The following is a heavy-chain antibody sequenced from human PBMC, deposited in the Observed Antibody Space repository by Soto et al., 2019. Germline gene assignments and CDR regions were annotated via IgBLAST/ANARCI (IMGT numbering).Heavy chain of an antibody. Sequence: SETLSRTCTVSGGSISSGGYYWSWIRQHPGKGLEWIGYSYYSGSTYYNPSLKSRVTISVDTSKNQFSLKLSSVTAADTAVYYCARSGIAVAGNGDWFDPWGQGTQVTVSS. CDR2: SYYSGST. V-gene: IGHV4-31*03. CDR3: ARSGIAVAGNGDWFDP. J-gene: IGHJ5*02. D-gene: IGHD6-19*01. CDR1: GGSISSGGYY.